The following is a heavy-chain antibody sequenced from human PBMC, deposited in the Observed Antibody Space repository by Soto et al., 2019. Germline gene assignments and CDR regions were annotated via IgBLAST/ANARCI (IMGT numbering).Heavy chain of an antibody. CDR1: GYTFTGYY. V-gene: IGHV1-2*02. J-gene: IGHJ4*02. CDR2: INPNSGGT. CDR3: ARGYSSSWSRGYYFDY. Sequence: GASVKVSCKASGYTFTGYYMHWVRQAPGQGLEWMGWINPNSGGTNYAQKFQGRVTMTRDTSISTAYMELSRLRSDDTAVYYRARGYSSSWSRGYYFDYWGQGTLVTVSS. D-gene: IGHD6-13*01.